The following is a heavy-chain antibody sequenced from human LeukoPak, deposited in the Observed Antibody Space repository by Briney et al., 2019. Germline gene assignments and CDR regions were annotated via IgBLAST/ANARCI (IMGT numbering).Heavy chain of an antibody. D-gene: IGHD3-22*01. CDR1: GYTFTSYG. Sequence: GASVKVSCKASGYTFTSYGISGVRQAPGQGLEWMGWISAYNGNTNYAQKLQGRVTMTTDTSTSTAYMELRSLRSDDTAVYYCARGRTTMIVVVDDAFDIWGQGTMVTVSS. J-gene: IGHJ3*02. V-gene: IGHV1-18*01. CDR2: ISAYNGNT. CDR3: ARGRTTMIVVVDDAFDI.